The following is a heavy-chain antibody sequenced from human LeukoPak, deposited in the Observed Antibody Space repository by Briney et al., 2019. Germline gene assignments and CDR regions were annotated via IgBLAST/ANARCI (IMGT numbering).Heavy chain of an antibody. V-gene: IGHV3-7*01. CDR1: GFTFSSYW. Sequence: AGGSLRLSCAASGFTFSSYWMSWVRQAPGKGLEWVANIKQEGSEKYYVDSVKGRFTISRDNAKNSLYLQMNSLRAEDTAVYYCARAGEYYYDSSGYYEPYYFDYWGQGTLVTVSS. CDR2: IKQEGSEK. J-gene: IGHJ4*02. D-gene: IGHD3-22*01. CDR3: ARAGEYYYDSSGYYEPYYFDY.